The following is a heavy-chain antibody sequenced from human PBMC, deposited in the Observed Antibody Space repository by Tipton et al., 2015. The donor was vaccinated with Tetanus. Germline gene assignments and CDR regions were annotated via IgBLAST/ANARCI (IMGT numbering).Heavy chain of an antibody. V-gene: IGHV4-34*01. Sequence: GLVKPSETLSLTCTVSGGSFSLYYWNWVRQSPGKGLEWIGEISHSGSSSYSPSLKSRVTISVDTSKNQFSLRLRSVAAADTAVYYCARQDTLNYYYVGYFHDWGQGTLVTVSS. CDR2: ISHSGSS. D-gene: IGHD3-22*01. CDR3: ARQDTLNYYYVGYFHD. CDR1: GGSFSLYY. J-gene: IGHJ1*01.